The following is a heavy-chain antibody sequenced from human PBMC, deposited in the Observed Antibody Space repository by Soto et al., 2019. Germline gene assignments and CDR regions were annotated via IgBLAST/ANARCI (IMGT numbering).Heavy chain of an antibody. CDR3: AKASGAWLAYYYYGMDV. Sequence: GGSLRLSCAASGFTFSSYAMSWVRQAPGKGLEWVSAISGSGGSTYYADSVKGRFTISRDNSKNTLYLQMNSLRAEDTAVYYRAKASGAWLAYYYYGMDVWGQGTTVTVSS. D-gene: IGHD6-19*01. V-gene: IGHV3-23*01. J-gene: IGHJ6*02. CDR2: ISGSGGST. CDR1: GFTFSSYA.